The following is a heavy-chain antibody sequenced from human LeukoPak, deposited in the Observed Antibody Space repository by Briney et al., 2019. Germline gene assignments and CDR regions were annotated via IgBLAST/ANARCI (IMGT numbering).Heavy chain of an antibody. CDR1: GYTFTGYY. V-gene: IGHV1-2*02. CDR3: ASKGAGYCRSASCQGAFDI. CDR2: INPNSGGT. D-gene: IGHD2-2*01. J-gene: IGHJ3*02. Sequence: ASVTVSCKASGYTFTGYYMHWVRQAPGQGLEWMGWINPNSGGTNYAQKFQGRVTTTRDTSINTAYMELSRLTSDDTAVYYCASKGAGYCRSASCQGAFDIWGQGTMVTVSS.